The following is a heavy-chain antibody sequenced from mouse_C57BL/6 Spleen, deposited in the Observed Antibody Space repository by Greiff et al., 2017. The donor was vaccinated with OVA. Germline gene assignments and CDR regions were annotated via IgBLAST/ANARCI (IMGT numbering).Heavy chain of an antibody. Sequence: EVQLQQSGPELVKPGASVKISCKASGYSFTGYYMNWVKQSPEKSLEWIGEINPSTGGTTYNQKFKAKATLTVDKSSSTAYMQLKSLTSEDSAVYYCARWGKDYWGQGTTLTVSS. CDR2: INPSTGGT. CDR3: ARWGKDY. J-gene: IGHJ2*01. V-gene: IGHV1-42*01. CDR1: GYSFTGYY.